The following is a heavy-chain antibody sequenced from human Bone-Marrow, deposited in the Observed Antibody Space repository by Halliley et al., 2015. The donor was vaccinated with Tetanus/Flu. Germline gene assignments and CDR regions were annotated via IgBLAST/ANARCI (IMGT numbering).Heavy chain of an antibody. Sequence: YPSGSPYYNPSLKGRVTISVDTSMNQFSLNLTSVSAADTAVYYCARSGYCSGGSCYRTFRFDYWGQGTLVTVSS. D-gene: IGHD2-15*01. CDR2: YPSGSP. CDR3: ARSGYCSGGSCYRTFRFDY. V-gene: IGHV4-31*02. J-gene: IGHJ4*02.